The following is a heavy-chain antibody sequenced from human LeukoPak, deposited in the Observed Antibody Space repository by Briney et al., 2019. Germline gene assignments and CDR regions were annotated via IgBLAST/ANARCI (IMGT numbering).Heavy chain of an antibody. CDR2: IVVGSSNT. J-gene: IGHJ3*02. CDR3: AARPGGYASFDI. CDR1: GFTFTNSA. Sequence: ASVKVSCKTSGFTFTNSAVQWVRQARGQRLEWIGWIVVGSSNTDYTQKFQERVTNTRDMSTGTAFLELSSLRSEDTAVYYCAARPGGYASFDIWGQGTMVTVSS. V-gene: IGHV1-58*01. D-gene: IGHD3-16*01.